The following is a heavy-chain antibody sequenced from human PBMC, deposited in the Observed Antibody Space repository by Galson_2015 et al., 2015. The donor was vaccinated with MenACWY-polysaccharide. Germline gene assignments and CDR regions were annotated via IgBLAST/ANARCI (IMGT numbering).Heavy chain of an antibody. Sequence: ATLSLACTVSGVSITNYLWPWVRHSPEKELEWIGFMSHSGRSNFNPSLKSRVTISVDTSKSEVSLKLTSVTSADTAVYYCAGLAAGSPFGWFDPWGQGILVAVSS. V-gene: IGHV4-59*03. CDR3: AGLAAGSPFGWFDP. CDR1: GVSITNYL. D-gene: IGHD3-16*01. CDR2: MSHSGRS. J-gene: IGHJ5*02.